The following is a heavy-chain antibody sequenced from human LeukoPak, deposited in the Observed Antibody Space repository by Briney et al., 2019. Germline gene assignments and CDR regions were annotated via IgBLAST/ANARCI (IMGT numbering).Heavy chain of an antibody. D-gene: IGHD3-16*01. CDR1: GXTXXDTY. V-gene: IGHV3-11*04. CDR2: ISPSGTDI. Sequence: GXTXXDTYMTWIRQAPXKGXESLSYISPSGTDISYADSVKGRFTISRDNAKNSLYLQMNSLRAEDTAVYYXXXLGXXXXGGVWGXGXTVTISS. CDR3: XXLGXXXXGGV. J-gene: IGHJ6*04.